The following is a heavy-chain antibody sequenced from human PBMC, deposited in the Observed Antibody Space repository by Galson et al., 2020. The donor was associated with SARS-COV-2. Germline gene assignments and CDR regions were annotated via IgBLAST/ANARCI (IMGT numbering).Heavy chain of an antibody. CDR3: ARDGSSNYYYYVMDL. V-gene: IGHV3-33*01. CDR1: GFTFSSYG. D-gene: IGHD6-6*01. CDR2: IWYDGSNK. Sequence: TGGSLRLSCAASGFTFSSYGMHWVRQAPGKGLEWVAVIWYDGSNKYYGDSVKGRFTISRDNSKNTLSLQMNSLRAADTAVSYCARDGSSNYYYYVMDLWGQGTTVTVAS. J-gene: IGHJ6*02.